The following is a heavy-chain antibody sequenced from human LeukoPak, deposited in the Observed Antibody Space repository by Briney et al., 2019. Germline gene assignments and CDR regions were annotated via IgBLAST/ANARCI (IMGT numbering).Heavy chain of an antibody. CDR1: GFTFSSYA. V-gene: IGHV3-23*01. CDR2: ISGSGGST. J-gene: IGHJ4*02. CDR3: AKAQQWLVRGAYFDY. D-gene: IGHD6-19*01. Sequence: GGSLRLSCAASGFTFSSYAMSWVRQAPGKGLEWVSAISGSGGSTYYADSVKGRFTISRDNSKNTLYLQMNSPRAEDTAVYYCAKAQQWLVRGAYFDYWSQGTLVTVSS.